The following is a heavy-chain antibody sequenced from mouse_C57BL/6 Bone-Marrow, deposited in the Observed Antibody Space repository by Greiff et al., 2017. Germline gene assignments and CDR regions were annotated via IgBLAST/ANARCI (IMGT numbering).Heavy chain of an antibody. Sequence: VKVVESGAELARPGASVKLSCKASGYTFTSYGISWVKQRTGQGLEWIGEIYPRSGNTYYNEKFKGKATLTADKSSSTAYMELRSLTSEDSAVYFCARWDYYGSSYGDYWGQGTTLTVSS. J-gene: IGHJ2*01. D-gene: IGHD1-1*01. CDR3: ARWDYYGSSYGDY. CDR1: GYTFTSYG. V-gene: IGHV1-81*01. CDR2: IYPRSGNT.